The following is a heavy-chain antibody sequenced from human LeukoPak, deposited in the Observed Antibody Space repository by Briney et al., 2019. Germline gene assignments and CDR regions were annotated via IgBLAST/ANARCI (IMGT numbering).Heavy chain of an antibody. CDR1: GGSISSYY. CDR3: AREGGIVVVPAAHDAFDI. D-gene: IGHD2-2*01. J-gene: IGHJ3*02. CDR2: IYTSGST. Sequence: SETLSLTCTVSGGSISSYYWSWIRQPAGKGLEWIGRIYTSGSTNYNPSLKSRVTISVDTSKNQFSLKLSSVTAADTAVYYCAREGGIVVVPAAHDAFDIWGQGTMVTVSS. V-gene: IGHV4-4*07.